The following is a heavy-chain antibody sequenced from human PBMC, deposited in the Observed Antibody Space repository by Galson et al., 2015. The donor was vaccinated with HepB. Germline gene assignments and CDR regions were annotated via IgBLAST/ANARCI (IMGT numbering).Heavy chain of an antibody. J-gene: IGHJ6*02. CDR2: ISAYNGNT. Sequence: SVKVSCKASGYTFTSYGISWVRQAPGQGLEWMGWISAYNGNTNYAQKLQGRVTMTTDTSTSTAYMELRSLRSDDTAVYYCARDGPPLYGDRLHYYYYGMDVWGQGTTVTVSS. CDR3: ARDGPPLYGDRLHYYYYGMDV. V-gene: IGHV1-18*01. D-gene: IGHD4-17*01. CDR1: GYTFTSYG.